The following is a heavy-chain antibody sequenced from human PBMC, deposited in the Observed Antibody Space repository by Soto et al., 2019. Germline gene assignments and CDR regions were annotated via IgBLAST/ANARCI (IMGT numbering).Heavy chain of an antibody. CDR3: ARQIFGVDLYYFDY. J-gene: IGHJ4*02. D-gene: IGHD3-3*01. CDR2: IWYDGSNK. CDR1: GFTFSSYG. Sequence: QVQLVESGGGVVQPGRSLRLSCAASGFTFSSYGMHWVRQAPGKGLEWVAVIWYDGSNKYYADSVKGRFTISRDNSKNTLYLQMNSLRAEDTAVYYCARQIFGVDLYYFDYWGQGTLVTVPS. V-gene: IGHV3-33*01.